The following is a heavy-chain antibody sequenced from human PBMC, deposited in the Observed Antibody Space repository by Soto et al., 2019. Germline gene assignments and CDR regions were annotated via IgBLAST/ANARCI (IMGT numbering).Heavy chain of an antibody. V-gene: IGHV3-7*01. Sequence: SCKASGYTFTSYYMHWVRQAPGQGLEFLATIKPDGSDTYYVDSVKGRFTISRDNAKNSLSLQMNSLRAEDTALYYCATDLNWSGTWGQGTMVTVSS. CDR1: GYTFTSYY. D-gene: IGHD3-3*01. J-gene: IGHJ3*01. CDR3: ATDLNWSGT. CDR2: IKPDGSDT.